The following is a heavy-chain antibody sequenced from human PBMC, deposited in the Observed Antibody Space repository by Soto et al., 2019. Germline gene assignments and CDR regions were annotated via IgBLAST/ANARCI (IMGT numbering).Heavy chain of an antibody. CDR3: ARAGEGYSSGWPRFYFDY. CDR1: GGTFSSYA. Sequence: SVKVSCKASGGTFSSYAISWVRQAPGQGLEWMGGIIPIFGTANYAQKFQGRVTITADESTSTAYMELSSLRSEDTAVYYCARAGEGYSSGWPRFYFDYWGQGTLVTVSS. J-gene: IGHJ4*02. D-gene: IGHD6-19*01. V-gene: IGHV1-69*13. CDR2: IIPIFGTA.